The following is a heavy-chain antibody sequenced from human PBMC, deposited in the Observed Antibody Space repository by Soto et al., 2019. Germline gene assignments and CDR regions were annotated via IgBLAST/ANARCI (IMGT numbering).Heavy chain of an antibody. J-gene: IGHJ6*02. CDR1: GFTVSSNY. D-gene: IGHD3-3*01. CDR2: IYSGGST. V-gene: IGHV3-53*01. Sequence: RRLSCAASGFTVSSNYMSWVRQAPGKGLEWVSVIYSGGSTYYADSVKGRFTISRDNSKNTLYLQMNSLRAEDTAVYYCARAGYDFWSGSPYYGMDVWGQGTTVTVSS. CDR3: ARAGYDFWSGSPYYGMDV.